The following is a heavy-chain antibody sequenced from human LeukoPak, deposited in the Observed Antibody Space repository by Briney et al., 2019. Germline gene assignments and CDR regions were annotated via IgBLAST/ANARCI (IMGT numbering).Heavy chain of an antibody. V-gene: IGHV3-9*01. Sequence: PGGSLRLSCAASGFTFHDYAMHWVRQAPGKGLEWVSGISWNSGSIGYADSVKGRFTISRDNAKNSLYLQMNSLRAEDTALYYCAKDGTATSLRTFQYWGQGNLVTVSS. D-gene: IGHD5-12*01. CDR1: GFTFHDYA. J-gene: IGHJ1*01. CDR2: ISWNSGSI. CDR3: AKDGTATSLRTFQY.